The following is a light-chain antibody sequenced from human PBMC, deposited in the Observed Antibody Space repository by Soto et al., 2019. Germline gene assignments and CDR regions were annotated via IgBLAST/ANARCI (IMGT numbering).Light chain of an antibody. CDR2: GAS. CDR3: QQSYNTPHT. CDR1: QNIFSY. V-gene: IGKV1-39*01. Sequence: DVQMTQSPSSLSASVGDRVTITCRASQNIFSYLNWYQQKPGKAPKLLIYGASSLHGGVPSRFSGSGSGTDFTLTISSLQPEDIATNFCQQSYNTPHTFGGGTKVEIK. J-gene: IGKJ4*01.